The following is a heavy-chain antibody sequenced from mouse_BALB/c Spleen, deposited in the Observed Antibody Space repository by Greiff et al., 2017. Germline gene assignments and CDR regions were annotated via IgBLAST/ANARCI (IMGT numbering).Heavy chain of an antibody. CDR2: ISSGGST. J-gene: IGHJ4*01. V-gene: IGHV5-6-5*01. CDR3: AREGIRLDYAMDY. CDR1: GFTFSSYA. D-gene: IGHD4-1*01. Sequence: EVQRVESGGGLVKPGGSLKLSCAASGFTFSSYAMSWVRQTPEKRLEWVASISSGGSTYYPDSVKGRFTISRDNARNILYLQMSSLRSEDTAMYYCAREGIRLDYAMDYWGQGTSVTVSS.